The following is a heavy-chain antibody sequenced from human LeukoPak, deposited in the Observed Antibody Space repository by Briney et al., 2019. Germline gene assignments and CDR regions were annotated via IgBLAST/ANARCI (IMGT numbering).Heavy chain of an antibody. CDR1: GFTFTRHW. CDR3: AKVGDHDAFDI. CDR2: ISGSGGST. J-gene: IGHJ3*02. D-gene: IGHD1-26*01. V-gene: IGHV3-23*01. Sequence: GGSLRLSCVASGFTFTRHWMSWVRQAPGKGLEWVSAISGSGGSTYYADSVKGRFTISRDNSKNTLYLQMNSLRAEDTAVYYCAKVGDHDAFDIWGQGTMVTVSS.